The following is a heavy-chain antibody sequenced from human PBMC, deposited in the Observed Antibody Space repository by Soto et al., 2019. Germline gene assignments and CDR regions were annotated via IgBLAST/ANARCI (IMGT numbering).Heavy chain of an antibody. CDR1: GFSFSSSG. D-gene: IGHD1-26*01. Sequence: VGSLRLSCAASGFSFSSSGMHWVRQAPGKGLDWVAVIWYDGSNKYYAESVKGRFTISRDNSKNTLYVQMNSLTVEDTAVYYCARAQYTGSYFDACDVWGQGTMVTVSS. V-gene: IGHV3-33*03. CDR2: IWYDGSNK. J-gene: IGHJ3*01. CDR3: ARAQYTGSYFDACDV.